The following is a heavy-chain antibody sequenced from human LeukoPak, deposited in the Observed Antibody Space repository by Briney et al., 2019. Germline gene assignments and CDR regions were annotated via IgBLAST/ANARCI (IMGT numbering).Heavy chain of an antibody. Sequence: PSETLSLTCTVSGGSISSSSYYWGWIRQPPGKGLEWIGSIYYSGSTYYNPSLKSRVTISVGTSKNQFSLKLSSVTAADTAVYYCARGRYYYGSGSLNHFDYWGQGTLVTVSS. CDR2: IYYSGST. CDR1: GGSISSSSYY. J-gene: IGHJ4*02. D-gene: IGHD3-10*01. V-gene: IGHV4-39*07. CDR3: ARGRYYYGSGSLNHFDY.